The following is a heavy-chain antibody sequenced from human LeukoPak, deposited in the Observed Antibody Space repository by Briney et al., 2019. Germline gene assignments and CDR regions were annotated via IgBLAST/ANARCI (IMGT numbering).Heavy chain of an antibody. CDR2: MNPNSGNT. CDR3: ARGGWLAMVRGVIITSLRYYYMDV. J-gene: IGHJ6*03. D-gene: IGHD3-10*01. Sequence: ASVKVSCKASGYTFTSYDINWVRQATGQGLEWMGCMNPNSGNTGYAQKFQGRVTITRNTSISTAYMALSSLRSEDTAVYYCARGGWLAMVRGVIITSLRYYYMDVWGKGTTVTVSS. CDR1: GYTFTSYD. V-gene: IGHV1-8*03.